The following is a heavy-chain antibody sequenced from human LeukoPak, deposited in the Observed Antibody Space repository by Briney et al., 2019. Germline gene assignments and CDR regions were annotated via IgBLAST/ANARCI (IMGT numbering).Heavy chain of an antibody. CDR1: GYTFTGYY. CDR2: INPNSGGT. V-gene: IGHV1-2*02. D-gene: IGHD3-10*01. Sequence: ASVKVSCKASGYTFTGYYMHWVRQAPGQGLEWMGWINPNSGGTNYAQKFQGRVTMTRGTSISTAYMELSRLRSEDTAVYYCASSPGGSGSYSNFDYWGQGTLVTVSS. J-gene: IGHJ4*02. CDR3: ASSPGGSGSYSNFDY.